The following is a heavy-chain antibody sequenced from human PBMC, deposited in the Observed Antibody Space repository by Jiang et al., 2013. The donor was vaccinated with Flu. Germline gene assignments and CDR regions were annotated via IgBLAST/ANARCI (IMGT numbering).Heavy chain of an antibody. CDR1: GYGFTSYW. CDR2: VHPDDSDT. Sequence: GAEVKKPGESLKISCKGSGYGFTSYWIGWVRQMPGKGLEWMGFVHPDDSDTRYSPSFQGQVTISVDKYTSTAYLTWSSLKASDTAMYYCARVGSPPYYYFYYMDVWGKGTAVTVSS. D-gene: IGHD1-26*01. J-gene: IGHJ6*03. CDR3: ARVGSPPYYYFYYMDV. V-gene: IGHV5-51*03.